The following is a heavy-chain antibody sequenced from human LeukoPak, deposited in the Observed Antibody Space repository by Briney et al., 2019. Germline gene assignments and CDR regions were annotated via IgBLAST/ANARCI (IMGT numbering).Heavy chain of an antibody. Sequence: SETQSLTCTVSSYSISRGYYWGWIRQSPGKGLEWIGNIHHTGTTSYNPSLESRVTISLDLSKNQFSLRLSSVTAADTALYYCVREGPIRFLEQIDYWGQGALVTVSS. J-gene: IGHJ4*02. D-gene: IGHD3-3*01. CDR3: VREGPIRFLEQIDY. V-gene: IGHV4-38-2*02. CDR1: SYSISRGYY. CDR2: IHHTGTT.